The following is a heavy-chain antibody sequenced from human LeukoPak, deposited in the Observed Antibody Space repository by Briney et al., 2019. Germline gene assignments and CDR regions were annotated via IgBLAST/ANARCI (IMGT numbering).Heavy chain of an antibody. V-gene: IGHV4-34*01. J-gene: IGHJ6*02. Sequence: SETLSLTCAVYGGSFSGYYWSWIRQPPGKGLEWIGEINHSGSTNYNPSLKSRVTISVDTSKNQFSLKLSSVTAADTAVYYCARTGAGRPILHYCYYGMDVWGQGTTVTVSS. CDR2: INHSGST. CDR1: GGSFSGYY. CDR3: ARTGAGRPILHYCYYGMDV.